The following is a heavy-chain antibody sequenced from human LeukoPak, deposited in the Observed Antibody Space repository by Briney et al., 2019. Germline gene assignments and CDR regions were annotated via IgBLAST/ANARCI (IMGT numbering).Heavy chain of an antibody. V-gene: IGHV3-23*01. Sequence: GGSLRLSCAASGFTFSSYAMSWVRQAPGKGLEWVSAISGSGGSTYYAGSVKGRFTISRDNSKNTLYLQMNSLRAEDTAVYYCAKWDSSGYSVSYYWGQGILVTVSS. J-gene: IGHJ4*02. CDR3: AKWDSSGYSVSYY. CDR2: ISGSGGST. D-gene: IGHD3-22*01. CDR1: GFTFSSYA.